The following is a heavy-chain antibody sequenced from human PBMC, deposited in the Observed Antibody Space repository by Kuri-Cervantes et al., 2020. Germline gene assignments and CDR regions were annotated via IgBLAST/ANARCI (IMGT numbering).Heavy chain of an antibody. Sequence: GESLKISCAASGFTFSSYNMNWVRQAPGKGLEWVSYISSSSSSIHHADSVKGRFTISRDNSKNTLYLQMNSLRAEDTAVYYCAKSAEWELSDYWGQGTLVTVSS. CDR2: ISSSSSSI. D-gene: IGHD1-26*01. CDR1: GFTFSSYN. V-gene: IGHV3-48*01. J-gene: IGHJ4*02. CDR3: AKSAEWELSDY.